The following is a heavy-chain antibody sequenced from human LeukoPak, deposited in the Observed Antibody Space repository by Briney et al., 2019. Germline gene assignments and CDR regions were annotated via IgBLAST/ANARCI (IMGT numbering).Heavy chain of an antibody. V-gene: IGHV3-23*01. CDR3: ARVFTPTLIFPRQKNAFDI. CDR1: GFTFSSHG. CDR2: ISPSGGIT. Sequence: GGSLRLSCAASGFTFSSHGMNWVRQAPGKGLEWVSGISPSGGITYYTDSVKGRFTISRDNSKNTQSLQMNSLRAEDTAVYYCARVFTPTLIFPRQKNAFDIWGQGTLVTISS. J-gene: IGHJ3*02. D-gene: IGHD3-3*01.